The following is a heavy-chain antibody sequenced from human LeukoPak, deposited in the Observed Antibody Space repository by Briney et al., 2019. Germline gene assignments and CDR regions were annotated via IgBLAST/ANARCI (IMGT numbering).Heavy chain of an antibody. CDR2: IWYDGSNE. J-gene: IGHJ4*02. V-gene: IGHV3-33*08. CDR3: ARDGRDGYKDFDY. D-gene: IGHD5-24*01. CDR1: GFTVSSDA. Sequence: GGSLRLSCAASGFTVSSDAMSWVRQAPGKGLEWVAVIWYDGSNEYYKDSVKGRFTISRDNSKNTLYLQMNSLRAEDTAVYYCARDGRDGYKDFDYWGQGTLVTVSS.